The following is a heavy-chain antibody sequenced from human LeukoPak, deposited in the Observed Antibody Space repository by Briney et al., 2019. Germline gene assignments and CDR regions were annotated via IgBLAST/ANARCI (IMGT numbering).Heavy chain of an antibody. CDR1: GYTFTSYY. CDR2: INPSGGST. Sequence: ASVKVSCKASGYTFTSYYMHWVRQAPGQGLEWMGIINPSGGSTSYAQKFQGRVTMTRDMSTSTVYMELSSLRSEDTAVYYCARVGDGSPNEYYYYMDVWGKGTTVTVSS. CDR3: ARVGDGSPNEYYYYMDV. V-gene: IGHV1-46*01. J-gene: IGHJ6*03. D-gene: IGHD5-24*01.